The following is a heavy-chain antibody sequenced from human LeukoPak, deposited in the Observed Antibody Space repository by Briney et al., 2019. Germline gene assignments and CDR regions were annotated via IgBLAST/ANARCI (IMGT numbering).Heavy chain of an antibody. CDR1: GFMFDDYA. V-gene: IGHV3-9*01. Sequence: GGSLILSCAASGFMFDDYAMHWVRQAPGKGLEWVSGINGIGGGSAYADSVKGRFTISSDNAKNSLYLQMNSLRLEDTALYFCAKWNRQPLVKGWFDSWGQGTLVTVSS. CDR2: INGIGGGS. D-gene: IGHD6-13*01. CDR3: AKWNRQPLVKGWFDS. J-gene: IGHJ5*01.